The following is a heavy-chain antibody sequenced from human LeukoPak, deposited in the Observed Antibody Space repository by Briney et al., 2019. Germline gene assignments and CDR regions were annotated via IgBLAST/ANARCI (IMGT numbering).Heavy chain of an antibody. CDR1: GGSISSYY. CDR3: AGSSSSYYYYYMDV. Sequence: KASETLSLTCTVSGGSISSYYWSWIRQPPGKGLEWIGYIYYSGSTNYNPSLKSRVTISVDTSKNQFSLKLSSVTAADTAVYYCAGSSSSYYYYYMDVWGKGTTVTVSS. D-gene: IGHD6-6*01. J-gene: IGHJ6*03. CDR2: IYYSGST. V-gene: IGHV4-59*01.